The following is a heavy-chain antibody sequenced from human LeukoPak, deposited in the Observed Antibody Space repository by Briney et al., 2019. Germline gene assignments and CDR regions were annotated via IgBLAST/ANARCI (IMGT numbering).Heavy chain of an antibody. J-gene: IGHJ3*02. CDR1: GGSISSYY. D-gene: IGHD3-22*01. V-gene: IGHV4-4*07. CDR2: IYTSGST. CDR3: ARDYPPVYDSSGYYLGGAFDI. Sequence: SETLSLTCTVSGGSISSYYWSWIRQPAGKGLVWIGRIYTSGSTNYNPSLKSRVTMSVDTSKNQFSLKLSSVTAADTAVYYCARDYPPVYDSSGYYLGGAFDIWGQGTMVTVSS.